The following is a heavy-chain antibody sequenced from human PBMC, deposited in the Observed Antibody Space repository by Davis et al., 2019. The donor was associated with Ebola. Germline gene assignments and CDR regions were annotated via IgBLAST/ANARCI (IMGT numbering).Heavy chain of an antibody. D-gene: IGHD5-18*01. CDR3: ARGRGSMTHTAMVTFDY. V-gene: IGHV3-30-3*01. CDR2: ISYDGSNK. J-gene: IGHJ4*02. Sequence: GESLKISCAASGFTFSSYAMHWVRQAPGKGLEWVAVISYDGSNKYYADSVKGRFTISRDNSKNTLYLQMNSLRAEDTAVYYCARGRGSMTHTAMVTFDYWGQGTLVTVSS. CDR1: GFTFSSYA.